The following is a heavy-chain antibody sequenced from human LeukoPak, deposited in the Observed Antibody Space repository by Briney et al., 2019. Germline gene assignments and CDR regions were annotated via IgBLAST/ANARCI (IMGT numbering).Heavy chain of an antibody. CDR2: ISSSSSSI. V-gene: IGHV3-21*01. CDR1: GFTFSSYS. Sequence: PGGSLTLSCAASGFTFSSYSMNWVRQPPGKGLEWVSSISSSSSSIYYADSVKGRFTISRDNAKNSLYLQMNSLRAEDTAVCYCVGGQQLGFDYWGQGTLVTVSS. D-gene: IGHD6-13*01. J-gene: IGHJ4*02. CDR3: VGGQQLGFDY.